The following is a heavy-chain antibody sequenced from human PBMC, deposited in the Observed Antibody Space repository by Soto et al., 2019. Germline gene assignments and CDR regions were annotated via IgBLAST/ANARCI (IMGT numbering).Heavy chain of an antibody. CDR1: GGSISSGGYY. D-gene: IGHD5-18*01. Sequence: PSDTLSVTCTVSGGSISSGGYYWSWIRQHPGKGLEWIGYIYYSGSTYYNPSLKSRVTISVDTSKNQFSLKLSSVTAADTAVYYCARVLLRVQLWLIDYWGQGTLVTVSS. J-gene: IGHJ4*02. CDR2: IYYSGST. V-gene: IGHV4-31*03. CDR3: ARVLLRVQLWLIDY.